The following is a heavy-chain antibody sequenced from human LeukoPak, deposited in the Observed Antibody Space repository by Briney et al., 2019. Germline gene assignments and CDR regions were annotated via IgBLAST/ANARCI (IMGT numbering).Heavy chain of an antibody. D-gene: IGHD6-13*01. J-gene: IGHJ2*01. Sequence: PSETLSLTCTVSGGSISSYYWSWIRQPPGKGLEWIGYIYYSGSTNYNPSLKSRVTISVDTSKNQFSLKLSSVTAADTAVYYCARALRAAAGLQSWYFDLWGRGTLVTVSS. CDR3: ARALRAAAGLQSWYFDL. CDR1: GGSISSYY. CDR2: IYYSGST. V-gene: IGHV4-59*01.